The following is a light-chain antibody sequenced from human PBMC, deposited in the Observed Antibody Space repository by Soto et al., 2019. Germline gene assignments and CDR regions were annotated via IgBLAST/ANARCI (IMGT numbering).Light chain of an antibody. V-gene: IGKV3-15*01. J-gene: IGKJ5*01. CDR3: QQYNNWPPIT. Sequence: EIVMTQSPATLSVSPGERATLSCRASQSVSSNLAWYQQKPGQAPRLLIYGASTRATGIPARFSGSGSGTEFRLTISSLQSEYVAVYYCQQYNNWPPITFGQGTRLEIK. CDR2: GAS. CDR1: QSVSSN.